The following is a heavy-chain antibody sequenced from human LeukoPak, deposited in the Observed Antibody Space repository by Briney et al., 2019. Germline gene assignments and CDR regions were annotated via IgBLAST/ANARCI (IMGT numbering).Heavy chain of an antibody. V-gene: IGHV1-2*02. CDR1: GYTFTSYG. D-gene: IGHD5-12*01. CDR3: AGLSGYDPYYFDY. J-gene: IGHJ4*02. Sequence: ASVKVSCKASGYTFTSYGISWVRQAPGQGLEWMGWINPNSGVTSSAQRFQGRVTMTRDTSISTAYMEPSRLTSDDTAVYYCAGLSGYDPYYFDYWGQGTLVAVSS. CDR2: INPNSGVT.